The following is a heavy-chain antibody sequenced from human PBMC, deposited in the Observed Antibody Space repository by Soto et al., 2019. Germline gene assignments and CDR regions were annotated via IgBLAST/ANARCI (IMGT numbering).Heavy chain of an antibody. D-gene: IGHD5-18*01. V-gene: IGHV4-34*01. CDR3: ARGGNKVTAMVDY. J-gene: IGHJ4*02. Sequence: PSETLSLTCAVYGGSFSGYYWSWIRQPPGKGLEWIGEINHSGSTNYNPSLKSRVTISVDTSKNQFSLKLSSVTAADTAVYYCARGGNKVTAMVDYWGQGTLVTVSS. CDR2: INHSGST. CDR1: GGSFSGYY.